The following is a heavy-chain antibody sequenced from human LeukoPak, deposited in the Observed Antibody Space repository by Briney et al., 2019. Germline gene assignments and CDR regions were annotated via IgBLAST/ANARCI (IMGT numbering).Heavy chain of an antibody. Sequence: PSETLSLTCTVSGGSVSSSSYYWGWIRQPPGKGLEWIGSVYYSGSTYYNPSLKSRVTISVDTSKNQFSLKLSSVTAADTAVYYCARYGYSSSPFDYWGQGTLVTVSS. CDR3: ARYGYSSSPFDY. CDR1: GGSVSSSSYY. CDR2: VYYSGST. V-gene: IGHV4-39*01. J-gene: IGHJ4*02. D-gene: IGHD6-19*01.